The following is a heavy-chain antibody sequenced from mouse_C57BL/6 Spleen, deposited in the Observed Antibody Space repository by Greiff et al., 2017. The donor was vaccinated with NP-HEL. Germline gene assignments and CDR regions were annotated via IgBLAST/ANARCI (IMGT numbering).Heavy chain of an antibody. V-gene: IGHV5-9*01. J-gene: IGHJ1*03. Sequence: EVQGVESGGGLVKPGGSLKLSCAASGFTFSSYTMSWVRQTPEKRLEWVATISGGGGNTYYPDSVKGRFTISRDNAKNTLYLQMSSLRSEDTALYYCARRQLWYFDVWGTGTTVTVSS. D-gene: IGHD4-1*02. CDR1: GFTFSSYT. CDR3: ARRQLWYFDV. CDR2: ISGGGGNT.